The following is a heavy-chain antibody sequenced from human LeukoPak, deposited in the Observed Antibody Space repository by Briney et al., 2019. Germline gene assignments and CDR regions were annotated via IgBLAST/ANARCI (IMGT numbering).Heavy chain of an antibody. CDR3: ARVRDYVWGSYRSSSGFDY. CDR1: GGSFSGYY. CDR2: INHSGST. Sequence: SETLSLTCAVYGGSFSGYYWSWIRQPPGKGLEWIGEINHSGSTNYNPYLKSRVTITVGTYKNQFSLKLSSVTAADTAVYYCARVRDYVWGSYRSSSGFDYWGQGTLVAVSS. D-gene: IGHD3-16*02. V-gene: IGHV4-34*01. J-gene: IGHJ4*02.